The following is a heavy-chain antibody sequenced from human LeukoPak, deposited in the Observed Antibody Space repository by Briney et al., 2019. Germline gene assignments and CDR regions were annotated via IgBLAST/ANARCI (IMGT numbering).Heavy chain of an antibody. V-gene: IGHV3-7*03. CDR1: GFTFSNYW. CDR3: ATSSDSSGND. Sequence: GGSLRLSCAASGFTFSNYWMSRVRQAPGKGLEWVANIKGDGSYKYYVDSVKGRFTISRDNAKSSLYLQMNTLRAEDTAVYYCATSSDSSGNDWGQGTLVTVSS. D-gene: IGHD3-22*01. J-gene: IGHJ4*02. CDR2: IKGDGSYK.